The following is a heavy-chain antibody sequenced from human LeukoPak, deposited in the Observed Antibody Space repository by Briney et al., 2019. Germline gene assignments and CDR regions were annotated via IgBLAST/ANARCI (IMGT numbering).Heavy chain of an antibody. J-gene: IGHJ6*02. CDR3: ARTSHCSSTSCYRMDV. Sequence: NPSETLSLTCTVSGGSISSYYWSWIRQPAGKGLEWIGRIYTSGSTNYNPSLKSRVTISVDTSKNQFSLKLSSVTAADTAVYYCARTSHCSSTSCYRMDVWGQGTTVTVSS. V-gene: IGHV4-4*07. CDR1: GGSISSYY. D-gene: IGHD2-2*01. CDR2: IYTSGST.